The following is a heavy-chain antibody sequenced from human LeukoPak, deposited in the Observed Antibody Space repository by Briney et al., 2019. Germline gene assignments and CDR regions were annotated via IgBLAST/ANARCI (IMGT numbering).Heavy chain of an antibody. CDR1: GGSISSYY. D-gene: IGHD2/OR15-2a*01. CDR3: AGHHPRNTVDF. Sequence: SETLSLTCTVSGGSISSYYWSWIRQPPGKGLEWIAYISDIGSINYNPSLKSRVTISLDAPKNQFSLKLSSVTAADTAVYYCAGHHPRNTVDFWGQGTLVTVSS. V-gene: IGHV4-59*08. J-gene: IGHJ4*02. CDR2: ISDIGSI.